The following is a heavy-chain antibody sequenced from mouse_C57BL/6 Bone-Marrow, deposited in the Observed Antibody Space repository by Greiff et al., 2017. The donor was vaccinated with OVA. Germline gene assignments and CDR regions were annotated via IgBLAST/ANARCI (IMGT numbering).Heavy chain of an antibody. CDR3: ATSYGFMDY. CDR1: GFSLTSYG. CDR2: IWSGGST. D-gene: IGHD2-9*01. J-gene: IGHJ4*01. V-gene: IGHV2-2*01. Sequence: QVQLKQSGPGLVQPSQSLSITCTVSGFSLTSYGVHWVRQSPGKGLEWLGVIWSGGSTDYNAAFISRLSISKDNSKSQVFFKMNSLQADDTAIYYCATSYGFMDYWGQGTSVTVSS.